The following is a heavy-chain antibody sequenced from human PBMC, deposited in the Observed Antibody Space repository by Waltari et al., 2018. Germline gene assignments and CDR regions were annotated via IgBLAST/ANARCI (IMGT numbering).Heavy chain of an antibody. J-gene: IGHJ4*02. CDR1: GFTFRNYG. CDR2: XLSDGXNE. CDR3: ARGSYSSGCDX. Sequence: QXVGXGGGVVQQGGSLXLSCAASGFTFRNYGMHWVRQSPGKGLXWVAVXLSDGXNEYYADSVKXRFTISRDNSKNTLYLQXNSLRVQDXAVYYXARGSYSSGCDXWGQGTXVTVSS. V-gene: IGHV3-30*03. D-gene: IGHD6-19*01.